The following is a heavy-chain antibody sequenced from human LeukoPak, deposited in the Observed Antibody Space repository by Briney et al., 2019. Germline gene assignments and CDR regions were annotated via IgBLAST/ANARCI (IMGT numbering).Heavy chain of an antibody. D-gene: IGHD4-11*01. CDR2: ITGSGGST. CDR3: AKVKGESNYIYYYMDV. V-gene: IGHV3-23*01. CDR1: GFTFSNYA. Sequence: GGSLRLSCAASGFTFSNYAMSWVRQAPGKGLGWISAITGSGGSTNYADSVKDRFTISRDNSKNTLFLQMNSLRAEDTAVYYCAKVKGESNYIYYYMDVWGKGTTVTVSS. J-gene: IGHJ6*03.